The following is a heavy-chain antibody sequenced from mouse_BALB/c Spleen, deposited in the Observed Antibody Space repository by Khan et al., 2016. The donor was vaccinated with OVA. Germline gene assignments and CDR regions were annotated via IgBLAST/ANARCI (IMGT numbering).Heavy chain of an antibody. CDR1: GYTFTDYA. D-gene: IGHD2-2*01. CDR3: ARGGKWLRRGVGNSDY. CDR2: ISIYYDNT. Sequence: QVQLKQSGPELVRPGESVKISCKGSGYTFTDYAMHWVKQSHAKSLEWIGVISIYYDNTNYNQKFKGKATMTVDKSSRTAYMELARLTSEDSDIXYWARGGKWLRRGVGNSDYWGQGTTLTVSS. V-gene: IGHV1S137*01. J-gene: IGHJ2*01.